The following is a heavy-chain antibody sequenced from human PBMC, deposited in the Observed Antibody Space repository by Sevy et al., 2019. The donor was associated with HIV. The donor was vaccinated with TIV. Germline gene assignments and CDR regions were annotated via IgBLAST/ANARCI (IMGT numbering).Heavy chain of an antibody. V-gene: IGHV1-69*13. CDR2: IIPILGTV. CDR1: GGTFSSYG. J-gene: IGHJ4*02. CDR3: ARGGGNGWYYFDY. D-gene: IGHD6-19*01. Sequence: ASVKVSCKASGGTFSSYGISWVRQAPGQALEWMGGIIPILGTVNYAQKFQGRVTITADESTKTAYMELSSPRSEDTAVYYCARGGGNGWYYFDYWGQETLVTVSS.